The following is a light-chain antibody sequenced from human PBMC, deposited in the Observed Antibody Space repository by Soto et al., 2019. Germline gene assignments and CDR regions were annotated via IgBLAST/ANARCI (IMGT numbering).Light chain of an antibody. Sequence: ESVLTQSPGTLSLSPGERATLSCRASQSVRSSFLAWYQLKPGQAPRLLIYGASSRTTGIPDRFSGSGSGTDFTLTISRLEPEDFAVYYCQQYDSSPWTFGQGTKEEIK. J-gene: IGKJ1*01. CDR3: QQYDSSPWT. CDR2: GAS. V-gene: IGKV3-20*01. CDR1: QSVRSSF.